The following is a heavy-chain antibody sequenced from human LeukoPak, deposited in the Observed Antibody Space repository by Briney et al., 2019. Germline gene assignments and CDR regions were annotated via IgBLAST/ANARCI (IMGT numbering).Heavy chain of an antibody. CDR1: GGSISSYY. CDR2: IYYSGNT. CDR3: ARDSRGPDYYYYGMDV. Sequence: SETLSLTCTVPGGSISSYYWSWIRQPPGKGLEWSGYIYYSGNTNYNPSLKSRVTISVDTSKNQFSPKLSSVTAADTAVYYCARDSRGPDYYYYGMDVWGQGTTVTVSS. J-gene: IGHJ6*02. V-gene: IGHV4-59*01.